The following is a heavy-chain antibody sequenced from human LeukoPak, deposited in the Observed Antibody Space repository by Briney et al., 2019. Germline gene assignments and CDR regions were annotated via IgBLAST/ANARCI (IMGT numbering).Heavy chain of an antibody. CDR2: ISSDGSTT. D-gene: IGHD7-27*01. V-gene: IGHV3-74*01. CDR3: ATIGDRRTGELYRIDY. J-gene: IGHJ4*02. Sequence: GGSLRLSCAASGFTVRSNYMSWVRQAPGKGLVWVSPISSDGSTTTYADSVKGRFTISRDNSKNTLYLQMNSLRAEDAAVYYCATIGDRRTGELYRIDYWGQGTLVTVSS. CDR1: GFTVRSNY.